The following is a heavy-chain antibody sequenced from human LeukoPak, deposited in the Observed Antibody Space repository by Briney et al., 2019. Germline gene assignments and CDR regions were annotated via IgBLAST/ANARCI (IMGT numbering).Heavy chain of an antibody. J-gene: IGHJ4*02. CDR1: GFALSGYS. V-gene: IGHV3-21*01. D-gene: IGHD3-10*01. CDR2: IDRSNSDI. CDR3: TRDRGYNRSSFAF. Sequence: GGSLRLSCAASGFALSGYSINWVRQAPGKGLEWVSFIDRSNSDIYYADSVKGRFTISRDNARESVFLQLNRLRAEDTAVYYCTRDRGYNRSSFAFWGQGTLVTVSS.